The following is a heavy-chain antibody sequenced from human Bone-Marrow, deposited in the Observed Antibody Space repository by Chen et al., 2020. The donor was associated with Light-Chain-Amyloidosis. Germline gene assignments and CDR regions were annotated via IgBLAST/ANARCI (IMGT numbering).Heavy chain of an antibody. CDR1: GYTFPNYW. Sequence: EVQLEQSGPEVKKPGESLKISCKGSGYTFPNYWIGWVRQMPGKGLEWMGVIYPDDDDARYSPSCEGQVTTSADKSIPTAYLQWRSLKASDTAKYYCARRRDGYNFDYWGQGTLVTVSS. J-gene: IGHJ4*02. V-gene: IGHV5-51*01. CDR2: IYPDDDDA. CDR3: ARRRDGYNFDY. D-gene: IGHD5-12*01.